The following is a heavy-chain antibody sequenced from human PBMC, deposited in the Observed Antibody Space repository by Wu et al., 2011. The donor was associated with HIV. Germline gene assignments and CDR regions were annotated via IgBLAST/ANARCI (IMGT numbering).Heavy chain of an antibody. CDR3: AKDQRGGGTSGFFYHYAMDV. CDR1: GYTFNTYA. D-gene: IGHD1-26*01. J-gene: IGHJ6*02. CDR2: FVPSFRAA. Sequence: QLVQSGAEVKKPGASVKVSCKASGYTFNTYAISWVRQAPGQGLEWAGGFVPSFRAATYTQRFEGRVTITTDASSTTAYMELRGLRSDDTAIYYCAKDQRGGGTSGFFYHYAMDVWGPGTTVIVSS. V-gene: IGHV1-69*05.